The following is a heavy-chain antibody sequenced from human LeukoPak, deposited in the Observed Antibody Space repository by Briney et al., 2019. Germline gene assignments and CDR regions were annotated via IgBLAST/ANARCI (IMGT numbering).Heavy chain of an antibody. CDR1: AFTFSSYS. Sequence: GGSLRLSCAASAFTFSSYSMNWVRQAPGKGLEWVSSISSSSSYIYYADSVEGGFTISRDNAKNSLCLQMNSLKAEDTAVYYCARAVAMVRGVNDAFDIWGQGTMVTVSS. V-gene: IGHV3-21*01. J-gene: IGHJ3*02. CDR3: ARAVAMVRGVNDAFDI. D-gene: IGHD3-10*01. CDR2: ISSSSSYI.